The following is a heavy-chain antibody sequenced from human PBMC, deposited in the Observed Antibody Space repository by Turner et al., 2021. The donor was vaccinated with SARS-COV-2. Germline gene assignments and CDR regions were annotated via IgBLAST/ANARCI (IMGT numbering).Heavy chain of an antibody. CDR2: FDPEDAKT. D-gene: IGHD4-17*01. CDR1: GYTLTELS. V-gene: IGHV1-24*01. J-gene: IGHJ6*02. Sequence: QVQLVQSGAEVKKPGASVKVSCKVSGYTLTELSMHWVRQAPGKGLEWMGGFDPEDAKTIYAQKFQGRVTMTEDTSTDTAYMEVSSLRSEDTAVYYCATATVIYGDYENYYYHYGMDVWGQGTTVTVSS. CDR3: ATATVIYGDYENYYYHYGMDV.